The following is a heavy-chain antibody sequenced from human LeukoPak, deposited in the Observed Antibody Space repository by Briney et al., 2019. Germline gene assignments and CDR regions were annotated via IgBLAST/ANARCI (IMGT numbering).Heavy chain of an antibody. CDR1: GSSFTSYW. V-gene: IGHV5-51*01. CDR2: IYPGDSDT. Sequence: GASLQISCKGSGSSFTSYWIGGVRQLPGKGLEWMGIIYPGDSDTRYSPSFQGQVTISADKSISTAYLQWSSLKASDTAMYYCARSGYSYGSDYWGQGTLVTVSS. CDR3: ARSGYSYGSDY. D-gene: IGHD5-18*01. J-gene: IGHJ4*02.